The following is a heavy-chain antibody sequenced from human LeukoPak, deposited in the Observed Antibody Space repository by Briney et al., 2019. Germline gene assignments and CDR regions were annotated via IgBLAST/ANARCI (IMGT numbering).Heavy chain of an antibody. CDR2: IIPIFGTA. J-gene: IGHJ5*02. CDR3: ARDYVVAGSIWFGP. V-gene: IGHV1-69*13. CDR1: GGTFSSYA. D-gene: IGHD6-19*01. Sequence: SVKVSCKASGGTFSSYAISWVRQAPGQGLEWMGGIIPIFGTANYAQKFQGRVTITADESTSTAYMELSSLRSEDTAVYYCARDYVVAGSIWFGPWGQGTLVTVSS.